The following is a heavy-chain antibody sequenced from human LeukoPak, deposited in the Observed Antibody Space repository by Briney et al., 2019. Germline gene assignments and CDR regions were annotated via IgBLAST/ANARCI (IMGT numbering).Heavy chain of an antibody. J-gene: IGHJ4*02. V-gene: IGHV4-59*08. Sequence: SETLSLTCTVSGGSISSYYWSWIRQPPGKGLEWIGYIYYSGGTNYNPSLKSRVTISVDTSKNQFSLKLSSVTAADTAVYYCARNHYGDYGGSDYWGQGTLVTVSS. CDR3: ARNHYGDYGGSDY. CDR2: IYYSGGT. CDR1: GGSISSYY. D-gene: IGHD4-17*01.